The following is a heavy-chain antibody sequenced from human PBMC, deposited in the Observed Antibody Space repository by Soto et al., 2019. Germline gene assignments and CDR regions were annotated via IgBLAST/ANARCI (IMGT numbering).Heavy chain of an antibody. J-gene: IGHJ4*02. CDR1: GFSFSSYS. CDR2: ITSSSTYI. V-gene: IGHV3-21*01. D-gene: IGHD5-18*01. Sequence: DVQLVESGGGQVKPGGSLRLSCEASGFSFSSYSMNWVRQAPGKGLEWVSSITSSSTYIFYTDSVKGRFTISRDNAKNSLYLQMDSLRAEDTAVYYCARGIGYSYAYDYWGQGTLVTVSA. CDR3: ARGIGYSYAYDY.